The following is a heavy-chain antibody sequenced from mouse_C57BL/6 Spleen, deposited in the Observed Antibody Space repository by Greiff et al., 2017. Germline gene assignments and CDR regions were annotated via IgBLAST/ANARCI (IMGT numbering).Heavy chain of an antibody. Sequence: VQLQQSGAELVRPGASVKLSCKASGYTFTDYYINWVKQRPGQGLEWIARVYPGSGNTYYNEKFKGKATLTAEKSSSTAYMQLSSLTSEDSAVYFCAREARFAYWGQGTLVTVSA. J-gene: IGHJ3*01. CDR1: GYTFTDYY. CDR3: AREARFAY. CDR2: VYPGSGNT. V-gene: IGHV1-76*01.